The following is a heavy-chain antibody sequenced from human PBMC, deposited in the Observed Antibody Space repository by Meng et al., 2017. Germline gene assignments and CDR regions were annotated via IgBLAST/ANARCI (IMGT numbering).Heavy chain of an antibody. CDR2: IYHSGST. CDR3: ARDRGAVAGTNFDY. V-gene: IGHV4-4*02. Sequence: VPQQAGAPGLVKSSGTLFLSCAVSGGTISSGNWWSWVRQPPGKELEWIGDIYHSGSTNYNPSLKSRVTISVDKSKNQFSLKLSSVTAADTAVYYCARDRGAVAGTNFDYWGQGTLVTVSS. D-gene: IGHD6-19*01. J-gene: IGHJ4*02. CDR1: GGTISSGNW.